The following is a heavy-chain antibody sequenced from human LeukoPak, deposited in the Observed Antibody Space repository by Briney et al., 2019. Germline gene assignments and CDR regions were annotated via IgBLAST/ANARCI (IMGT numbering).Heavy chain of an antibody. V-gene: IGHV4-4*07. Sequence: ETLSLTCAVYGGSFSGYYWSWIRQPAGKGLEWIGRIYTSGSTNYNPSLKSRVTMSVDTSKNQFSLKLSSVTAADTAVYYCARDLDYDSSGYYLVLPTWGQGTLVTVSS. J-gene: IGHJ5*02. CDR1: GGSFSGYY. D-gene: IGHD3-22*01. CDR2: IYTSGST. CDR3: ARDLDYDSSGYYLVLPT.